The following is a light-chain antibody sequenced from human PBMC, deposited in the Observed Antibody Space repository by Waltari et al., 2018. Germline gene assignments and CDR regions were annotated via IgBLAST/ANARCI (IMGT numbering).Light chain of an antibody. Sequence: QSALTQPASVSGSPGQSITISRTGTASDVAFYYHFSWYQQHPGKAPKVSIYDVSERPSGVSNRFSGSKSGNTAYLTISGLQAEDEADYYCNSYTGSSSWVFGGGTKLTV. CDR3: NSYTGSSSWV. J-gene: IGLJ3*02. CDR2: DVS. V-gene: IGLV2-14*03. CDR1: ASDVAFYYH.